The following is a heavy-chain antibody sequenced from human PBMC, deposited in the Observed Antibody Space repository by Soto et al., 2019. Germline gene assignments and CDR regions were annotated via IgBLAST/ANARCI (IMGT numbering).Heavy chain of an antibody. CDR2: ISAYNGNT. Sequence: XVKVSCKASGYTFTSYYMHWVRQAPGQGLEWMGRISAYNGNTNYAQKLQGRVTMTTDTSTSTAYMELRSLRPDDTAVYYCARVWVVAATYWFDPWGQGTLVTVSS. V-gene: IGHV1-18*04. CDR1: GYTFTSYY. CDR3: ARVWVVAATYWFDP. D-gene: IGHD2-15*01. J-gene: IGHJ5*02.